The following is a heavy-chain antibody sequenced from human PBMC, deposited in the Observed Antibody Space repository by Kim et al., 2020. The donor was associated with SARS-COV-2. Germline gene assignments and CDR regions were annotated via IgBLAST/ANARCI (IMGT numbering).Heavy chain of an antibody. D-gene: IGHD4-4*01. V-gene: IGHV3-23*01. CDR1: GFTFDIYA. J-gene: IGHJ6*01. CDR2: ISGGAVNK. CDR3: AKMVIMDDYTYFYYYAM. Sequence: GGSLRLSCGASGFTFDIYAMSWVRQAPGKGLERVSVISGGAVNKFYADSARGRLTTTSDNSNNTQYFQMNSLRAEDTTPYYCAKMVIMDDYTYFYYYAM.